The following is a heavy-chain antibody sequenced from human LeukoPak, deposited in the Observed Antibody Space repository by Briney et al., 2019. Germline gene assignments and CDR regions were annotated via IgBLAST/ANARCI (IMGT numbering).Heavy chain of an antibody. J-gene: IGHJ3*02. V-gene: IGHV5-51*01. CDR3: ASLYSSSSVQDDAFDI. CDR2: IYPGDSDT. CDR1: GFSFTNYW. Sequence: GESLKISCKGSGFSFTNYWIDWVRQMPGKGLEWMGVIYPGDSDTRYSPSFQGQVTISADKSINTAYLQWSSLKASDTAMYYCASLYSSSSVQDDAFDIWGQGTMVTVSS. D-gene: IGHD6-6*01.